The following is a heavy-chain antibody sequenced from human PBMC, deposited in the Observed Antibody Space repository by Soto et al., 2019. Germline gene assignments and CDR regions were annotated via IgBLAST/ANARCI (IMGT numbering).Heavy chain of an antibody. CDR2: ISYDGNNK. Sequence: QVQLVESGGGVVQPGRSLRLSCAASGFTFSSDAMYWVRQAPGKGLEWVAVISYDGNNKYYADSVKGRFTISRDNSKNTLYLQMNSRRDEDTAVYYWARAGCDGGSCYTLVGLRHGMDVWGQGTTVTVSS. J-gene: IGHJ6*02. D-gene: IGHD2-15*01. CDR3: ARAGCDGGSCYTLVGLRHGMDV. V-gene: IGHV3-30-3*01. CDR1: GFTFSSDA.